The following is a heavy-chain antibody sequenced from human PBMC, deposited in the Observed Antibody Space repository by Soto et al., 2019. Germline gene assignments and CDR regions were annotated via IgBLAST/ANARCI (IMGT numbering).Heavy chain of an antibody. CDR2: ISGSGGST. CDR1: RFTFSSYA. CDR3: AKGSFRFWSGYNWFDP. Sequence: GGSLRLSCAASRFTFSSYAMSWVRQAPGKGLEWVSAISGSGGSTYYADSVKGRFTISRDNSKNTLYLQMNSLRAEDTAVYYCAKGSFRFWSGYNWFDPWGQGTLVTVSS. D-gene: IGHD3-3*01. V-gene: IGHV3-23*01. J-gene: IGHJ5*02.